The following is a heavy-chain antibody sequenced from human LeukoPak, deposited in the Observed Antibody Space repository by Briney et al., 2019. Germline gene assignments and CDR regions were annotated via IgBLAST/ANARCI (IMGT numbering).Heavy chain of an antibody. Sequence: PSETLSLTCTVSGGSISTYYWSWIRQPPGKGLEWIGYMYRTGSTNYNPSLKSRVTITPDTSKNQFSLRLTSVTAADTAVYYCAREGTYGWYNWFDPWGLGTLVTVSS. D-gene: IGHD6-19*01. CDR3: AREGTYGWYNWFDP. CDR1: GGSISTYY. CDR2: MYRTGST. J-gene: IGHJ5*02. V-gene: IGHV4-59*01.